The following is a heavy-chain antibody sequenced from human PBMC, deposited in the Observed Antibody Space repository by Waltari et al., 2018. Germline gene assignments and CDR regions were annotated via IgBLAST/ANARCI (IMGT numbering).Heavy chain of an antibody. V-gene: IGHV1-3*01. CDR3: AREVFGVVIISYYYYYGMDV. J-gene: IGHJ6*02. Sequence: QVQLVQSGAEVKKPGASVKVSCKASGYTFTSYAMHWVRQAPGQRLEWMGWINAGNGKTKYSQKFQGRVTITRDTSASTAYMELSSLRSEDTAVYYCAREVFGVVIISYYYYYGMDVWGQGTTVTVSS. CDR1: GYTFTSYA. D-gene: IGHD3-3*01. CDR2: INAGNGKT.